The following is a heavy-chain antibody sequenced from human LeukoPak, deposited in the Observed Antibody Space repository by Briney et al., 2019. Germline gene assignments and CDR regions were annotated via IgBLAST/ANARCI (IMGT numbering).Heavy chain of an antibody. Sequence: GESPKISCKGSGYNFTTSWIGWVRQMPGKGLEWMGIIYPGDSDTRYSPSFHGQVTFSADKSISTAYLQWSSLKASDTARYYCARHSMDAPSDYWGQGTLVTVSS. CDR3: ARHSMDAPSDY. J-gene: IGHJ4*02. V-gene: IGHV5-51*01. CDR1: GYNFTTSW. D-gene: IGHD2/OR15-2a*01. CDR2: IYPGDSDT.